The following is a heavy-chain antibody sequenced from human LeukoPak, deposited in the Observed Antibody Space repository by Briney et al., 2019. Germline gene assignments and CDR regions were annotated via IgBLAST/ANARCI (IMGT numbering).Heavy chain of an antibody. V-gene: IGHV3-23*05. Sequence: GGSLRLSCTASGFTFSSYTLNWVRQAPGKGLEWVSTIDDSERTHYADSVQGRFTISRDNSKNTIFLHMNSLRAEVTAVYFCSTRLGEHFDYWGQGTRVTVSS. CDR1: GFTFSSYT. CDR3: STRLGEHFDY. CDR2: IDDSERT. J-gene: IGHJ4*02. D-gene: IGHD3-16*01.